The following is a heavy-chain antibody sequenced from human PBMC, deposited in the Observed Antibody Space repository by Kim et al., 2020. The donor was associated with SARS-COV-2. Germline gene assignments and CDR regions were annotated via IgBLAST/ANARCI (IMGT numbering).Heavy chain of an antibody. J-gene: IGHJ6*01. CDR2: ISWNSGSI. V-gene: IGHV3-9*01. D-gene: IGHD6-13*01. CDR3: AKESIAAASNLYYYYGM. Sequence: GGSLRLSCAASGFTFDDYAMHWVRQAPGKGLEWVSGISWNSGSIGYADSVKGRFTISRDNAKNSLYLQMNSLRAEDTALYYCAKESIAAASNLYYYYGM. CDR1: GFTFDDYA.